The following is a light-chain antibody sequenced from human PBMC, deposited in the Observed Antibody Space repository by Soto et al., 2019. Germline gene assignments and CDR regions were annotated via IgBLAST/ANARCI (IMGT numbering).Light chain of an antibody. J-gene: IGKJ1*01. CDR3: QQSYSTPRT. CDR1: SSISSY. V-gene: IGKV1-39*01. CDR2: AAS. Sequence: DVQMPQSPSSLSASVGDRVTITCRASSSISSYLNGYQQKPGKAPKLLIYAASSLQSGVPSRFSGRGSGTDFTLTISTLQPEDFAPYYCQQSYSTPRTFGKGTKVEIK.